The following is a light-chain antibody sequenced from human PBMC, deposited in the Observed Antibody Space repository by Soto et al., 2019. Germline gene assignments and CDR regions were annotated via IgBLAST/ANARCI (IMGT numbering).Light chain of an antibody. CDR1: SSDVGSYNL. V-gene: IGLV2-23*01. Sequence: SVLTQPASVSGSPGQSITISCTGTSSDVGSYNLVSWYQQHPGKAPKLMIYEGSKRPSGVSNRLSGSKSGNTASLTISGLQAEDEADYYCCSYAGSSTWVFGTGTKVTVL. J-gene: IGLJ1*01. CDR2: EGS. CDR3: CSYAGSSTWV.